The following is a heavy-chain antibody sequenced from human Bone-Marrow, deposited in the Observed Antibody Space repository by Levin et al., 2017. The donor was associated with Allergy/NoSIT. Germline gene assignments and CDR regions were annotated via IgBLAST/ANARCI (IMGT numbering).Heavy chain of an antibody. CDR2: ISYDGSNK. Sequence: GESLKISCAASGFTFSSYAMHWVRQAPGKGLEWVAVISYDGSNKYYADSVKGRFTISRDNSKNTLYLQMNSLRAEDTAVYYCARGRIAAAGISWGQGTLVTVSS. CDR3: ARGRIAAAGIS. CDR1: GFTFSSYA. J-gene: IGHJ5*02. D-gene: IGHD6-13*01. V-gene: IGHV3-30-3*01.